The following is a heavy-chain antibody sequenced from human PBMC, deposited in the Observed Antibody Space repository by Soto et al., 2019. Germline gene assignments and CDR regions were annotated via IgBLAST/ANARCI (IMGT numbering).Heavy chain of an antibody. J-gene: IGHJ3*02. CDR2: ISSSSSYI. V-gene: IGHV3-21*01. D-gene: IGHD6-6*01. Sequence: GGSLRLSCAASGFTFSSYSMNWVRQAPGKGLEWVSSISSSSSYIYYADSVKGRFTISRDNAKNSLYLQMNSLRAEDTAVYYCARPRYKVSSSSSPFGIRGQGTMVTVS. CDR3: ARPRYKVSSSSSPFGI. CDR1: GFTFSSYS.